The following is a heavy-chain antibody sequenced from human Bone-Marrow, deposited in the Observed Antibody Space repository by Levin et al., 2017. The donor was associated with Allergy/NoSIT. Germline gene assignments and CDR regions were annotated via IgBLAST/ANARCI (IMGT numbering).Heavy chain of an antibody. V-gene: IGHV3-23*01. CDR2: LSSSGGAT. Sequence: GGCLRLSCAASGFTFSSYAMTWVRQAPGKGLEWVSSLSSSGGATYLADSVKGRFTVSRDNSKNTLYLQLNSLRAEDTAVYYCAKVRPIQQWSPYYYYGMDVWGQGTTVTVSS. CDR1: GFTFSSYA. CDR3: AKVRPIQQWSPYYYYGMDV. J-gene: IGHJ6*02. D-gene: IGHD5-18*01.